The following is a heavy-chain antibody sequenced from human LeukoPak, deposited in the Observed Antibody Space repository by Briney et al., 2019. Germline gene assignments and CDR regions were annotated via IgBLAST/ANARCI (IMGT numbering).Heavy chain of an antibody. CDR1: GFTFSTYA. Sequence: GSLRLSCAASGFTFSTYAMSWVRQAPGKGLEWIGYIYYSGSTNYNPSLKSRVTISVDTSKNQFSLKLSSVTAADTAVYYCARSLYYYGSDSFDIWGQGTMVTVSS. CDR3: ARSLYYYGSDSFDI. CDR2: IYYSGST. J-gene: IGHJ3*02. D-gene: IGHD3-10*01. V-gene: IGHV4-59*01.